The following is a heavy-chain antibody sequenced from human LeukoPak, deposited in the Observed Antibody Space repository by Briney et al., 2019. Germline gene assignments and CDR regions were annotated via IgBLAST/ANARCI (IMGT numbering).Heavy chain of an antibody. V-gene: IGHV3-30-3*01. Sequence: GGSLRLSCAASGFTFSSYAMHWVRQAPGKGLEWVAVISYDGSNKYYADSVKGRFTISRDNSKNTLYLQMNSLRAEDTAVYYCARDFPPQTQYYYDSSGYTYWGQGTLVTVSS. CDR2: ISYDGSNK. CDR1: GFTFSSYA. CDR3: ARDFPPQTQYYYDSSGYTY. J-gene: IGHJ4*02. D-gene: IGHD3-22*01.